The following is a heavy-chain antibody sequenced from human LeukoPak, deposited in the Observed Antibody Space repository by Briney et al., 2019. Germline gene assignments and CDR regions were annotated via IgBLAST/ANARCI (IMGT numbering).Heavy chain of an antibody. CDR1: EFTFSSYA. CDR2: ISGRGGST. D-gene: IGHD3-22*01. CDR3: AKSSYYDSSGYYREYYFDY. V-gene: IGHV3-23*01. Sequence: GGSLRLSCAASEFTFSSYAMNWVRQAPGKGLEWVSSISGRGGSTYYADTVKGRFTISRDNSKNTLVLQMNSLRAEDTAVYYCAKSSYYDSSGYYREYYFDYWGQGTLVTVSS. J-gene: IGHJ4*02.